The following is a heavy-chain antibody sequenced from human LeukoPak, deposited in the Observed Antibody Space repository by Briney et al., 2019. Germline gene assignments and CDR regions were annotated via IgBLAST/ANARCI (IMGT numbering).Heavy chain of an antibody. CDR3: ARDRFRAAAGRNYYYMDV. J-gene: IGHJ6*03. V-gene: IGHV4-59*01. D-gene: IGHD6-13*01. CDR1: GGSISSYY. Sequence: PSDTLSLTCTVSGGSISSYYWSWIRQPPGKGLEWIGYINYSGSTNYNPSLKSRVTISVDTSKNQFSLKLSSVTAADTAVYYCARDRFRAAAGRNYYYMDVWGKGTTVTVSS. CDR2: INYSGST.